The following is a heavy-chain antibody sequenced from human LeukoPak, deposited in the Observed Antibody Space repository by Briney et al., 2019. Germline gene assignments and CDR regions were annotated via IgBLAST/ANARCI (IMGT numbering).Heavy chain of an antibody. V-gene: IGHV4-34*01. Sequence: SETLSLTCAVYGGSFSSYYWSWIRQPPGKGLEWIGEINHSGSTNYNPSLKSRVTISVDTSKNQFSLKLSPVTAADTAVYYCARGLEEQWLVILRWFDPWGQGTLVTVSS. J-gene: IGHJ5*02. CDR3: ARGLEEQWLVILRWFDP. CDR1: GGSFSSYY. CDR2: INHSGST. D-gene: IGHD6-19*01.